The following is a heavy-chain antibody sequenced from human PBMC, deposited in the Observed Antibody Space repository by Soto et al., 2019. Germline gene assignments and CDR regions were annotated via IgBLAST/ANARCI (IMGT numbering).Heavy chain of an antibody. CDR3: AKGWGFGEFGTYYFDY. Sequence: GGSLRLSCGASGFTFSIYAMSWVRQAPGKGLEWVSAISGSGGSTYYADSVKGRFTISRDNSKNTLYLQMNSLRAEDTAVYYCAKGWGFGEFGTYYFDYWGQGTLVTVSS. CDR1: GFTFSIYA. D-gene: IGHD3-10*01. CDR2: ISGSGGST. V-gene: IGHV3-23*01. J-gene: IGHJ4*02.